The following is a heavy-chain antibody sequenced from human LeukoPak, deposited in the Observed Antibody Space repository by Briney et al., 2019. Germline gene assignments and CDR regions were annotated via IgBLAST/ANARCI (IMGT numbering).Heavy chain of an antibody. Sequence: ASVTVSCKASGYTFNDYGISWVRQAPGQGLEWMGWISTFNGNAKCAQNFQGRVTMTTDTSTSTAHMELKSLRSDDTAVYYCARGRYCSGGNCWAIYYYMDVWGKGTTVTVSS. D-gene: IGHD2-15*01. CDR2: ISTFNGNA. CDR3: ARGRYCSGGNCWAIYYYMDV. J-gene: IGHJ6*03. CDR1: GYTFNDYG. V-gene: IGHV1-18*01.